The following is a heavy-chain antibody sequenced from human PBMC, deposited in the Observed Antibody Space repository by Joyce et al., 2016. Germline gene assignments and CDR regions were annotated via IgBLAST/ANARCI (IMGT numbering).Heavy chain of an antibody. CDR1: GDSMKTYF. J-gene: IGHJ3*02. D-gene: IGHD4-23*01. CDR2: IAYNGRT. CDR3: TRDETVGLFDI. V-gene: IGHV4-59*01. Sequence: QLRESGPGLVKSSETLSLTCTVSGDSMKTYFWTWFRRSPGKGLGWFGYIAYNGRTTNTPSLKSRVTLTLGTSKNRFSLTLTSMAAADTAVYYCTRDETVGLFDIWGQGTMVAVSS.